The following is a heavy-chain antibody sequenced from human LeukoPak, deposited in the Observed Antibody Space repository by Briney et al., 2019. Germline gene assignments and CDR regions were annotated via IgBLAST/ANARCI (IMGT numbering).Heavy chain of an antibody. Sequence: GGSLRLSCAASGFTFSSYGMNWVRQAPGKGLEWVSSISSSSSYIYYADSVKGRFTISRDNAKNSLYLQMNSLRAEDTAVYYCAREGTDTAMVLSWGQGTLVTVSS. CDR3: AREGTDTAMVLS. J-gene: IGHJ5*02. D-gene: IGHD5-18*01. CDR1: GFTFSSYG. V-gene: IGHV3-21*01. CDR2: ISSSSSYI.